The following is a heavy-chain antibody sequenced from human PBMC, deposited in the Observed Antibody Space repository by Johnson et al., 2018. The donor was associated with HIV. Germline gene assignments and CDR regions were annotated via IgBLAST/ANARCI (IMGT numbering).Heavy chain of an antibody. Sequence: VQLVESGGGLIQPGGSLRLSCAASGFTVSSNYMSWVRQAPGQGLEWVSVIYSGGSTYYADSVKGRFTISRDNSKNTLYLQMNSLRAEDTAVYYCARDRNYYDSSAQGAFDIWGQGTMVTVSS. J-gene: IGHJ3*02. CDR1: GFTVSSNY. CDR2: IYSGGST. CDR3: ARDRNYYDSSAQGAFDI. D-gene: IGHD3-22*01. V-gene: IGHV3-53*01.